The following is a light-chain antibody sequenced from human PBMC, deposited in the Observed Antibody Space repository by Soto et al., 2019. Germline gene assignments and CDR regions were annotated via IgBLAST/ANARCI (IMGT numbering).Light chain of an antibody. CDR3: QQANSVPLI. Sequence: DIQMTQSPSSVSASVGDRVSITCRASQGISSWLAWYQQKPGRAPKLLIYTGSSLQSGVPSRFCGTGSGTDFTLTISGLQPEDVATYCCQQANSVPLIFGGGTKVEIK. V-gene: IGKV1-12*01. CDR1: QGISSW. J-gene: IGKJ4*01. CDR2: TGS.